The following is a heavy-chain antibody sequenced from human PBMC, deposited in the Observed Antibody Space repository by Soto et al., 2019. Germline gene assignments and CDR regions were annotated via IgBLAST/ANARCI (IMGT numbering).Heavy chain of an antibody. J-gene: IGHJ6*02. Sequence: ASETLSLTCAVYGGSFSGYYWSWIRQPPGKGLEWIGEINHSGSTNYNPSLKSRVTISVDKSKNQFSLKLSSVTAADTAVYYCARGSLWYYYYYGMDVWGQGTTVTVSS. V-gene: IGHV4-34*01. CDR3: ARGSLWYYYYYGMDV. CDR1: GGSFSGYY. D-gene: IGHD5-18*01. CDR2: INHSGST.